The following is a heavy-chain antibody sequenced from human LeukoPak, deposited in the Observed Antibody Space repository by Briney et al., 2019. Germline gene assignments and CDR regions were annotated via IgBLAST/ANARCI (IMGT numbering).Heavy chain of an antibody. Sequence: PGGSLRLSCVASVFTFSSYAMSWVRQAPGKGLEWVSGISGTGGTTYYADSVKGRFTISRDNSKNTLYLQMNSLRAEDTAVYYCAKDFRIAAAGPFDYWGQGTLVTVSS. J-gene: IGHJ4*02. V-gene: IGHV3-23*01. CDR3: AKDFRIAAAGPFDY. CDR1: VFTFSSYA. D-gene: IGHD6-13*01. CDR2: ISGTGGTT.